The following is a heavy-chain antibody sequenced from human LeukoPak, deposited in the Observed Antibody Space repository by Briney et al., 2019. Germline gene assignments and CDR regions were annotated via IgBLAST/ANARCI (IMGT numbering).Heavy chain of an antibody. V-gene: IGHV3-48*04. CDR2: ISSSSSVI. D-gene: IGHD2/OR15-2a*01. CDR1: GFTFSSFG. CDR3: TRDATQYLRYGYFDS. Sequence: QPGGSLRLSCAASGFTFSSFGMNWVRQAPGKGLEWVSYISSSSSVIYYADSVRGRFTISRDNAKNSVSLQVNNLRAEDTAVYYCTRDATQYLRYGYFDSWGQGILVTVSS. J-gene: IGHJ4*02.